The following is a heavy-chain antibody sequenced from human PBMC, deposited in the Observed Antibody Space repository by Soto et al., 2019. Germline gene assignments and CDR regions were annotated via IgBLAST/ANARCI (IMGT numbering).Heavy chain of an antibody. CDR1: GFTFSSYA. CDR3: AKLPYSNYEGGFDY. V-gene: IGHV3-23*01. CDR2: ISGSGGST. J-gene: IGHJ4*02. D-gene: IGHD4-4*01. Sequence: VGSLRLSCAASGFTFSSYAMSWVRQAPGKGLEWVSAISGSGGSTYYADSVKGRFTISRDNSKNTLYLQMNSLRAEDTAVYYCAKLPYSNYEGGFDYWGQGTLVTVSS.